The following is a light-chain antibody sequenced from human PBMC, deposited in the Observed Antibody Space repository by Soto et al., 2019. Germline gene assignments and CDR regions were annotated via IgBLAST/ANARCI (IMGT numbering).Light chain of an antibody. Sequence: QSVLTQPASVSGSPGQSITISCTGTSRDVETYNLVSWYQQHPGKAPKLLIYEVTKRPSGLSDRFSGSKSGNTASLTISGLQAEDEADYYCRSYAGGNTFPYVFGTGTKVTVL. V-gene: IGLV2-23*02. CDR3: RSYAGGNTFPYV. CDR2: EVT. J-gene: IGLJ1*01. CDR1: SRDVETYNL.